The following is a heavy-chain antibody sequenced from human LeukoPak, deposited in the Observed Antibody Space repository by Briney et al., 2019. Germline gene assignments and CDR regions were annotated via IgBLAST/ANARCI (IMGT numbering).Heavy chain of an antibody. CDR2: ITGSGGST. D-gene: IGHD6-19*01. CDR1: GFTFSNYA. J-gene: IGHJ4*02. Sequence: GGSLRLSCATSGFTFSNYAMIWVRQAPGKGLEWVSAITGSGGSTYFADSVKGRFTISRDNSKNTLYLQMNSLRAEDTATYYCAKAKAVVAQYNFDYWGQGTLVSVSS. V-gene: IGHV3-23*01. CDR3: AKAKAVVAQYNFDY.